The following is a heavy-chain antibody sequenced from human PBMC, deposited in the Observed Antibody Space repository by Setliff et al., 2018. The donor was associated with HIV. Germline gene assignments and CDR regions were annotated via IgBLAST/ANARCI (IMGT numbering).Heavy chain of an antibody. J-gene: IGHJ4*02. CDR2: IYYTGFA. V-gene: IGHV4-39*02. CDR3: TREGRGDPAMATTRIDY. Sequence: PSETLSLTCSVSGDSISSGSYFWGWIRQTPGKGLDWIGNIYYTGFAYYNPSLKSRVTISLDTSKTHFFLNLTSVTDADTAVYFCTREGRGDPAMATTRIDYWGQGKLVTVSS. CDR1: GDSISSGSYF. D-gene: IGHD1-1*01.